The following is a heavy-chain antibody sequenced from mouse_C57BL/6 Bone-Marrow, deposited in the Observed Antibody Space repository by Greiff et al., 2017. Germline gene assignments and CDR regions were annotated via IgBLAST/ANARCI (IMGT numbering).Heavy chain of an antibody. J-gene: IGHJ1*03. D-gene: IGHD2-3*01. CDR1: GFTFSDYY. V-gene: IGHV5-16*01. CDR2: INYDGSST. Sequence: EVKLVESEGGLVQPGSSMKLSCTASGFTFSDYYMAWVRQVPEKGLEWVANINYDGSSTYYLDSLKSRFIISRDNAKNILYLQMSSLKSEDTATYYCARDPYDGYPHWYFDVWGTGTTVTVSS. CDR3: ARDPYDGYPHWYFDV.